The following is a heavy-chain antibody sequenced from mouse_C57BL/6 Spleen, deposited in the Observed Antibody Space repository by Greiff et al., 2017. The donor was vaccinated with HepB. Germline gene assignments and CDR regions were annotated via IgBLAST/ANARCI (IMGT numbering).Heavy chain of an antibody. J-gene: IGHJ2*01. Sequence: QVQLQQSGAELARPGASVKLSCKASGYTFTSYGIRWVKQSTGQGLEWIGEIYPRSGNTYYNEKFKGKATLTADKSSSTAYMELSSLTSEDSAVYFCAREGDGYDYWGQGTTLTVSS. CDR2: IYPRSGNT. D-gene: IGHD2-3*01. V-gene: IGHV1-81*01. CDR3: AREGDGYDY. CDR1: GYTFTSYG.